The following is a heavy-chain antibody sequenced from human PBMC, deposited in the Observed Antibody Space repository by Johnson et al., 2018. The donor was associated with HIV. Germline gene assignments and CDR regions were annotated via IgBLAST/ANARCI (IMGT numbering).Heavy chain of an antibody. CDR2: ISYDGSNK. CDR1: GFTFSSYA. CDR3: ARDPSLYYDFWIGGFAFDI. Sequence: QVQLVESGGGVVQPGRSLRLSCAASGFTFSSYAMHWVRQAPGKGLEWVAVISYDGSNKYYADSVKGRFTISRDNSKNTLYLQMNSLSAEDTAVYYCARDPSLYYDFWIGGFAFDIWGQGTMVTVSS. J-gene: IGHJ3*02. V-gene: IGHV3-30*04. D-gene: IGHD3-3*01.